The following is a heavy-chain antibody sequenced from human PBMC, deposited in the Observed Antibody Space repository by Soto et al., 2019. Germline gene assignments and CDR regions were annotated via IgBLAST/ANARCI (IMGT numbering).Heavy chain of an antibody. CDR2: ISAYNGNT. Sequence: QVQLVQSGAEVKKPGASVKVSCKASGYTFTSYGISWVRQAPGQGLEWMGWISAYNGNTNYAQKLQGRVTMTTDTSTSTAYMELRSLRSDDTAVYYCARDIFPYGYCDYDAFEIWGQGTMVIVSS. CDR3: ARDIFPYGYCDYDAFEI. V-gene: IGHV1-18*01. D-gene: IGHD4-17*01. J-gene: IGHJ3*02. CDR1: GYTFTSYG.